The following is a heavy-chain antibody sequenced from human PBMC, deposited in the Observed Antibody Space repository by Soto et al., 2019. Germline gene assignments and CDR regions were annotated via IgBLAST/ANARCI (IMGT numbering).Heavy chain of an antibody. CDR1: GYSFTTYW. CDR3: ARHSTSAPKDY. D-gene: IGHD3-10*01. J-gene: IGHJ4*01. Sequence: GESLKISCKGSGYSFTTYWIAWVRQMPGKGLEWVGIIYPGDSDTRYSPSFEGHVTTSVDKSISTAFLQWNSLKASDNAIYYCARHSTSAPKDYWGQGTLVTVSS. V-gene: IGHV5-51*01. CDR2: IYPGDSDT.